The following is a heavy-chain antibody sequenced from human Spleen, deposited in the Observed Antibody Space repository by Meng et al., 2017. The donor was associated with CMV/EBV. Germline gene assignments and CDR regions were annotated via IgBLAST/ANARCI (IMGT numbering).Heavy chain of an antibody. CDR1: GGSITSYY. CDR3: AGGLGQWLPFDY. V-gene: IGHV4-59*13. CDR2: ISYGGRT. D-gene: IGHD6-19*01. J-gene: IGHJ4*02. Sequence: LTCPVSGGSITSYYWGWIRQPPGEGLEWIGYISYGGRTNYNPSLKSRVTISVDTSKSQFSLKLSSVTAADTAVYYCAGGLGQWLPFDYWGQGTLVTVSS.